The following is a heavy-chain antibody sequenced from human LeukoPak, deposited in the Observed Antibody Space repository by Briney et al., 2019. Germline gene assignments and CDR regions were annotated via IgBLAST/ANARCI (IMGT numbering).Heavy chain of an antibody. Sequence: GGSLRLSCAASGFTFSSYGMHWVRQAPGKGLEWVAFIRYDGSNKYYADSVKGRFTISRDNSKNTLYLQMNNLRAEDTAVYYCAKDERCSSTSCLRYYYYYYMDVWGKGTTVTVSS. CDR2: IRYDGSNK. J-gene: IGHJ6*03. V-gene: IGHV3-30*02. CDR3: AKDERCSSTSCLRYYYYYYMDV. D-gene: IGHD2-2*01. CDR1: GFTFSSYG.